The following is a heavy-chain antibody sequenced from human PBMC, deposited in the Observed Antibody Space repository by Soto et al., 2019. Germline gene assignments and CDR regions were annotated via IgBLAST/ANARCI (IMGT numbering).Heavy chain of an antibody. CDR2: IGRSGANT. Sequence: TPEKGLEWVSTIGRSGANTYYADSVKGRFTISRDNSKDMVYLKMNSLRAEDTAIYFCFFFFRARYDRRDVRSVSAFLLNRASDL. CDR3: FFFFRARYDRRDVRSVSAFLLNRASDL. V-gene: IGHV3-23*01. D-gene: IGHD3-3*01. J-gene: IGHJ2*01.